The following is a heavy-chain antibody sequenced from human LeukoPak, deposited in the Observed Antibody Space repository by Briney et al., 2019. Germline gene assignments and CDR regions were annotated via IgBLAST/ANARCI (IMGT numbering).Heavy chain of an antibody. V-gene: IGHV3-30-3*01. J-gene: IGHJ5*02. D-gene: IGHD1-26*01. CDR3: ARGGKWELLGWFDP. Sequence: PLRSLRLSSAPSVFTSSSYAMHGVRQAPRKGLEWVAVISYDGSNKYYGDSVKGRFTISRDNSRNTLYLQMNSLRAEDTAVYYCARGGKWELLGWFDPWGQGTLVTVSS. CDR1: VFTSSSYA. CDR2: ISYDGSNK.